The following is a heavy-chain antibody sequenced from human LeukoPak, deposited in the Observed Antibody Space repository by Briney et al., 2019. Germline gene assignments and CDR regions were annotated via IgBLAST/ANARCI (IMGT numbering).Heavy chain of an antibody. V-gene: IGHV3-33*01. CDR3: ARDPTGRWAFDI. J-gene: IGHJ3*02. CDR1: GFTFSSYG. Sequence: GGSLRLSCAASGFTFSSYGMHWVRQAPGKGLEWVAVIWYDGSNKYYADSVKGRFTISRDNSKNTLYLQMNSLRAEDTAVYHCARDPTGRWAFDIWGQGTMVTVSS. CDR2: IWYDGSNK. D-gene: IGHD3-10*01.